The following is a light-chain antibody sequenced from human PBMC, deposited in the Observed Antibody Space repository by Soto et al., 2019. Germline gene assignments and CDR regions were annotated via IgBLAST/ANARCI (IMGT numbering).Light chain of an antibody. CDR1: QSITNN. CDR2: GAS. J-gene: IGKJ5*01. CDR3: QQYGSSPNT. V-gene: IGKV3-20*01. Sequence: EIVMTQSPATLSVTPGERATLSCRASQSITNNLAWYQQKPGQAPRLLIDGASRRATAIPDRFSGSGSGTDFTLTISRLEPEDFAVFYCQQYGSSPNTFGQGTRLEIK.